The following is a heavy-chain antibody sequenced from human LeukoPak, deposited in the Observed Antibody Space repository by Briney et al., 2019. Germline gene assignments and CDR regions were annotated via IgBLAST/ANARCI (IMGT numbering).Heavy chain of an antibody. V-gene: IGHV4-59*01. J-gene: IGHJ4*02. CDR3: AREAPICSGGTCYDY. D-gene: IGHD2-15*01. CDR2: IHYSGST. Sequence: PSETLSLTCTVSGGSISSYYWSWIRQPPGKGLEWIGYIHYSGSTNYNPSLKSRVIISVDTSKNQFSLKLGSVTAADTAVYYCAREAPICSGGTCYDYWGQGTLVTVSS. CDR1: GGSISSYY.